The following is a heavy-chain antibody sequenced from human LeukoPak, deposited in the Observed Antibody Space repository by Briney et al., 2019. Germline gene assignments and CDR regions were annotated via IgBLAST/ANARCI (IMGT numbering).Heavy chain of an antibody. J-gene: IGHJ3*02. CDR3: ARTTVTTGFAFDI. V-gene: IGHV4-59*08. CDR1: GGSISSYH. D-gene: IGHD4-17*01. CDR2: IYYSGST. Sequence: SETLSLTCTVSGGSISSYHWSWIRQPPGKGLEWIGYIYYSGSTNYNPSLKSRVTISVDTSKNQFSLKLSSVTAADTAVYYCARTTVTTGFAFDIWGQGTMVTVSS.